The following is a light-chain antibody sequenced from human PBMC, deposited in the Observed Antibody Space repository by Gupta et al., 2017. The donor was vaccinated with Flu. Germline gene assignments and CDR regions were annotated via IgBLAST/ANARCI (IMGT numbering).Light chain of an antibody. CDR2: KDS. V-gene: IGLV3-25*03. J-gene: IGLJ3*02. CDR3: QAADSTAWV. CDR1: AVANQY. Sequence: SQGQTARITCSADAVANQYAYWYQQKTGQAPVLLIYKDSERPSGIPERFSASSSGTTVTLTINGVQAEDEGDYYCQAADSTAWVFGGGTKLTVL.